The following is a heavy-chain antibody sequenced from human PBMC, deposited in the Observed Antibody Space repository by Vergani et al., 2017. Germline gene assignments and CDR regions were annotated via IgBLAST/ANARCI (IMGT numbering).Heavy chain of an antibody. Sequence: QVQLQESGPGLVKPSQTLSLTCTVSGGSISSGVYYWSWIRKPPGKGLEWIGYIYYRGSTYYNPSLKSRGTISVDTSKNQFSLKLSSVTAADTAVYYCARGAVLGVRRSYFDYWGQGTLVTVSS. CDR2: IYYRGST. V-gene: IGHV4-30-4*01. CDR1: GGSISSGVYY. CDR3: ARGAVLGVRRSYFDY. J-gene: IGHJ4*02. D-gene: IGHD3-10*01.